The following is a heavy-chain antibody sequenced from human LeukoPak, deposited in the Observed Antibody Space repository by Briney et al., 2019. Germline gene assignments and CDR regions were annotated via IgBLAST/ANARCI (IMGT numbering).Heavy chain of an antibody. J-gene: IGHJ4*02. V-gene: IGHV3-7*05. CDR3: ARESSGCDY. CDR1: GFTFSAYW. CDR2: INQDGSEK. D-gene: IGHD6-19*01. Sequence: PGGSLRLSCAASGFTFSAYWVHWVRQAPGKGLEWVANINQDGSEKYYVDSVKGRFTISRDNAKNSLYLQIHSLRDDDTAIYHCARESSGCDYWGQGTLVTVSS.